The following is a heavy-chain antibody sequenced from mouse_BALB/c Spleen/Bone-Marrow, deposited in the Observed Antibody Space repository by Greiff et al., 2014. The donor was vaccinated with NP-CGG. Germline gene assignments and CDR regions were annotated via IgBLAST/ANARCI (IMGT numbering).Heavy chain of an antibody. D-gene: IGHD2-14*01. Sequence: QVQLQQSGSVLVRPGASVKLSCKAPGYTFTSSWMHWAKQRPGQGLEWIGEIHPNTDNTNYDEKFKGKATLTVDTSSSTAYVDLSSLTPEDSAVYYCARHHRYAYYFDYWGQGTTLTVSS. CDR1: GYTFTSSW. V-gene: IGHV1S130*01. CDR2: IHPNTDNT. CDR3: ARHHRYAYYFDY. J-gene: IGHJ2*01.